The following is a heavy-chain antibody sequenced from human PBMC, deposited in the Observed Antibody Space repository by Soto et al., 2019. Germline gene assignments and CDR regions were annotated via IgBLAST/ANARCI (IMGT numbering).Heavy chain of an antibody. J-gene: IGHJ3*02. CDR2: INPNSGGT. D-gene: IGHD1-26*01. CDR1: GYTFTGYY. CDR3: ARERRGGSYADAFDI. Sequence: ASVKVSCKASGYTFTGYYMHWVRQAPGQGLEWMGWINPNSGGTNYAQKFQGRVTMTRDTSISTAYMELSRLRSDDTAVYYCARERRGGSYADAFDIWGQGTMVTVSS. V-gene: IGHV1-2*02.